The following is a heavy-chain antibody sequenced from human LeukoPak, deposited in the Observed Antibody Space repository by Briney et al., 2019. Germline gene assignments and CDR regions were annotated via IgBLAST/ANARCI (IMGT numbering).Heavy chain of an antibody. J-gene: IGHJ5*02. CDR2: INHSGST. CDR1: GGSFSGYY. D-gene: IGHD3-10*01. Sequence: KTSETLSLTCAVYGGSFSGYYWSWIRQPPGKGLEWIGEINHSGSTNYNPSLKSRVTISVDTSKNQFSLKLSSVTAAGTAVYYCARGRALITMVRGARTNWFDPWGQGTLVTVSS. V-gene: IGHV4-34*01. CDR3: ARGRALITMVRGARTNWFDP.